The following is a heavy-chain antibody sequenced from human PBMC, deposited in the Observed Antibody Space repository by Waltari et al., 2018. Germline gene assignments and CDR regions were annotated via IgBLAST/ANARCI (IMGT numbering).Heavy chain of an antibody. CDR2: IRYDGSNK. CDR1: GFTFSSYG. V-gene: IGHV3-30*02. J-gene: IGHJ4*02. Sequence: VQLVESGGGLVQPGGSLRLSCAASGFTFSSYGMHWVRQAPGKGLEWVAFIRYDGSNKYYADSVKGRFTISRDNSKNTLYLQMNSLRAEDTAVYYCAKVRVVVAATSNYWGQGTLVTVSS. D-gene: IGHD2-15*01. CDR3: AKVRVVVAATSNY.